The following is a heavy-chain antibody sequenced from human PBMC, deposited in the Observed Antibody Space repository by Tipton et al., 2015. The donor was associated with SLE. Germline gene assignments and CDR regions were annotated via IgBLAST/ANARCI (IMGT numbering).Heavy chain of an antibody. Sequence: TLSLTCSVSGGSISNYHWSWIRQPPGKGLEWIGFIYYSGGTNYNPTLKSRVTISVEASKNQFSLKLTSVTTADTAVYYCVRVEGAYDQYYFDSWGQGTLVTVSS. CDR3: VRVEGAYDQYYFDS. J-gene: IGHJ4*02. V-gene: IGHV4-59*01. CDR2: IYYSGGT. CDR1: GGSISNYH. D-gene: IGHD5-12*01.